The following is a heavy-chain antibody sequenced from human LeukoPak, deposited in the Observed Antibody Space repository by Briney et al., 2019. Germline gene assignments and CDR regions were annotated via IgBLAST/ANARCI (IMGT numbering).Heavy chain of an antibody. V-gene: IGHV4-34*01. CDR1: GGSFSGYY. J-gene: IGHJ4*02. Sequence: SETLSLTCAVYGGSFSGYYWTWIRQPPGKGLEWIGEINQSGGANYNPSLKSRVTISVDTSKNHFSLKVSSVTAADTAVYYCARHDHSDKKYCGGDCYVDYWGQGTLVTVSS. D-gene: IGHD2-21*02. CDR3: ARHDHSDKKYCGGDCYVDY. CDR2: INQSGGA.